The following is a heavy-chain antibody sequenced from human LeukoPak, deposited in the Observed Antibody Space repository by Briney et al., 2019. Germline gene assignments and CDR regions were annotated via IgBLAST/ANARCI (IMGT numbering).Heavy chain of an antibody. CDR2: IYYSGST. CDR1: GGSISSYY. J-gene: IGHJ5*02. D-gene: IGHD6-19*01. Sequence: SETLSLTCTASGGSISSYYWSWVRQPPGKGLEWVGYIYYSGSTNYNPSPKSRVTISVDTSKNQFSLKLSSVTAADTAVYYCARDRYSSGWYEGNNWFDPWGQGTLVTVSS. CDR3: ARDRYSSGWYEGNNWFDP. V-gene: IGHV4-59*01.